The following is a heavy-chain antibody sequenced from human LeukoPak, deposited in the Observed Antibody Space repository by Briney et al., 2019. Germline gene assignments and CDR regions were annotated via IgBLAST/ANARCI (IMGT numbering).Heavy chain of an antibody. CDR2: ISAYNGNT. V-gene: IGHV1-18*01. J-gene: IGHJ4*02. D-gene: IGHD6-13*01. Sequence: ASVKVSCKXSGYTFTSYGISWVRQTPGQGLEWMGWISAYNGNTNYAQKLQGRVTMTTDTSTSTAYMELRSLRSDDTAVYYCARDSETVWYSSSWFVDYWGQGTLVTVSS. CDR3: ARDSETVWYSSSWFVDY. CDR1: GYTFTSYG.